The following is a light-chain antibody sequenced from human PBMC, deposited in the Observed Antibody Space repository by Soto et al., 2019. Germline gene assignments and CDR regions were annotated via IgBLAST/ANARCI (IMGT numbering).Light chain of an antibody. V-gene: IGKV3-20*01. J-gene: IGKJ1*01. CDR3: QQYCSSPRT. Sequence: EIVLTQSPGTLSFSPGERATLSCRASQSVSSSYLAWYQQKPGQAPRLLIYGASSRATGIPDRFSGSGSGTDFTLTISGLEPEDFSVYYCQQYCSSPRTFGQGTKVEIK. CDR2: GAS. CDR1: QSVSSSY.